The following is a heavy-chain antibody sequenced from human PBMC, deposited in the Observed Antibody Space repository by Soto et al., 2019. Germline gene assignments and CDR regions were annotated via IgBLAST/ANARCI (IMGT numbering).Heavy chain of an antibody. J-gene: IGHJ6*02. CDR2: ISSSSSYI. V-gene: IGHV3-21*01. CDR1: GFTFSSYS. CDR3: ARDPEVAVAGTWYYYGMDV. Sequence: GGSLRLSCAASGFTFSSYSMNWVRQAPGKGLEWVSSISSSSSYIYYADSVKGRFTISRDNAKNSLYLQMNSLRAEDTAVYYCARDPEVAVAGTWYYYGMDVSGQGTTVTVSS. D-gene: IGHD6-19*01.